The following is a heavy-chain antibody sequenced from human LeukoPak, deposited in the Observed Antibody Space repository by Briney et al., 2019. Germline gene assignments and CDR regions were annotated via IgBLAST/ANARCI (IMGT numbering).Heavy chain of an antibody. CDR3: ARGYCSSTSCYKRWAFDI. D-gene: IGHD2-2*02. Sequence: SETLSLTCTVSGGSISSGSYYWSWIRQPAGKGLEWIGRIYTSGSTNYNPSLKSRVTISVDTSKNQFSLKLSSVTAADTAVYYCARGYCSSTSCYKRWAFDIWGQGTMVTVSS. CDR2: IYTSGST. CDR1: GGSISSGSYY. J-gene: IGHJ3*02. V-gene: IGHV4-61*02.